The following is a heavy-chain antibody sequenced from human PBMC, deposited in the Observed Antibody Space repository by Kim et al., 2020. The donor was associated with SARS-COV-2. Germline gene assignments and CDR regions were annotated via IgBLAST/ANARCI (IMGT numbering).Heavy chain of an antibody. V-gene: IGHV5-51*01. CDR2: IYPGDSDT. J-gene: IGHJ6*02. CDR1: GYSFTSYW. CDR3: ATATTQAKVPRYDFWSGYYYYYYGMDV. D-gene: IGHD3-3*01. Sequence: GESLKISCKGSGYSFTSYWIGWVRQMPGKGLEWMGIIYPGDSDTRYSPSFQGQVTISADKSISTAYLQWSSLKASDTAMYYCATATTQAKVPRYDFWSGYYYYYYGMDVWGQGTTVTVAS.